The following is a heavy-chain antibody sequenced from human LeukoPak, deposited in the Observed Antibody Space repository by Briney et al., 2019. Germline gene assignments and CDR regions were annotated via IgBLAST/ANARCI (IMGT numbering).Heavy chain of an antibody. D-gene: IGHD6-6*01. Sequence: SETLSLTCTVSGGSISSYYWSWIRQPAGKGLEWIGRIYTSGSTNYNPSLKSRVTMSVDTSKNQISLKVNSVTAADTAVYYCARESYSSSYLFDFWGQGTLLTVSS. CDR1: GGSISSYY. V-gene: IGHV4-4*07. CDR3: ARESYSSSYLFDF. CDR2: IYTSGST. J-gene: IGHJ4*02.